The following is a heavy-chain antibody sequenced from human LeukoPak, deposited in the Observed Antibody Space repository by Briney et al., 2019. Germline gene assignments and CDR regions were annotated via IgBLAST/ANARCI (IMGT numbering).Heavy chain of an antibody. D-gene: IGHD2-2*01. Sequence: SVKVSCKASGGTFSSYAISWVRQAPGQGLEWMGGIIPIFGTAKYAQKFQGRVTITADESTSTAYMELSSLRSEDTAVYYCARDLVVPAAIQGYDAFDIWGQGTMVTVSS. CDR1: GGTFSSYA. V-gene: IGHV1-69*13. CDR3: ARDLVVPAAIQGYDAFDI. CDR2: IIPIFGTA. J-gene: IGHJ3*02.